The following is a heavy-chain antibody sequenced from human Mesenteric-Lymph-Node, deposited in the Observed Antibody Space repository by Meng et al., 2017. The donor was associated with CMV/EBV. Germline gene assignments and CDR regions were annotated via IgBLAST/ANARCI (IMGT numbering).Heavy chain of an antibody. D-gene: IGHD3-3*01. J-gene: IGHJ4*02. V-gene: IGHV3-48*04. Sequence: GESLKISCTGPGFTFSDYGMNWVRQAPGKGLEWVSYITTTSSTIYYADSVKGRFTISRDNAKNSLYLQMNSLRAEDTAVYYCARGLEWADYWGQGTLVTVSS. CDR1: GFTFSDYG. CDR3: ARGLEWADY. CDR2: ITTTSSTI.